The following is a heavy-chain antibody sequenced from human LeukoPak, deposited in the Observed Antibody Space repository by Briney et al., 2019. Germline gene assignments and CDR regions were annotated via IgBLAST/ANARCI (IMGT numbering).Heavy chain of an antibody. V-gene: IGHV1-58*01. CDR2: IVVGSGNT. J-gene: IGHJ4*02. CDR3: AAVYSGSYYGDY. Sequence: TSVTVSCKASGFTFTSSAVQWVRQPRGQRLEWIGWIVVGSGNTNYAQKFQERVTITRDMSTSTAYMELSSLRSEDTAVYYCAAVYSGSYYGDYWGQGTLVTVSS. CDR1: GFTFTSSA. D-gene: IGHD1-26*01.